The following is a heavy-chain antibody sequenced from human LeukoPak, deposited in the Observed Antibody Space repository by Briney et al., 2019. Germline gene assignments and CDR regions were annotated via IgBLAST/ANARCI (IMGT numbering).Heavy chain of an antibody. Sequence: SETLSLTCTVSGGSLSSHFWSWIRQPPGKGLELIGHIYYTGTTYYNPTLNSRVTISLDTSRNQFSLRLTSVTAADTAVYYCARFSSDCSTASCYLTYWGQGTLVTVSS. D-gene: IGHD2-2*01. CDR3: ARFSSDCSTASCYLTY. CDR1: GGSLSSHF. V-gene: IGHV4-59*11. CDR2: IYYTGTT. J-gene: IGHJ4*02.